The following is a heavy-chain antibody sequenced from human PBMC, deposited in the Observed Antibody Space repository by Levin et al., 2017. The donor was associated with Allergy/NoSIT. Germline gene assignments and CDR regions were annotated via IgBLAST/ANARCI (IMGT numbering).Heavy chain of an antibody. D-gene: IGHD5-18*01. Sequence: PSETLSLTCTVSGGSVSSGSYYWSWIRQPPGKGLEWIGYIYYSGSTNYNPSLKSRVTISVDTSKNQFSLKLSSVTAADTAVYYCARDGRGYSYGYGYYYYGMDVWGQGTTVTVSS. CDR3: ARDGRGYSYGYGYYYYGMDV. V-gene: IGHV4-61*01. J-gene: IGHJ6*02. CDR1: GGSVSSGSYY. CDR2: IYYSGST.